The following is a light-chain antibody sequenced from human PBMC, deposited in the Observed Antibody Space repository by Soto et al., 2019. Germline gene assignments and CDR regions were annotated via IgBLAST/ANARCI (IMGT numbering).Light chain of an antibody. V-gene: IGKV3-20*01. CDR3: QQYGTSPFT. CDR1: ERISSNF. CDR2: GAS. J-gene: IGKJ3*01. Sequence: PGERVTLSCRASERISSNFLAWYQQRPGQAPRLLIYGASTRASGIPDRFSGSGSGTDFALTISRLEPEDFAVFYCQQYGTSPFTFGPGTTVEIK.